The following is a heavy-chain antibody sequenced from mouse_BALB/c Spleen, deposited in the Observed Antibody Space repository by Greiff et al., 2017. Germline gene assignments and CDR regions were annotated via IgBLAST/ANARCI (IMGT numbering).Heavy chain of an antibody. CDR1: GFAFSSYD. J-gene: IGHJ3*01. V-gene: IGHV5-12-1*01. CDR3: ARQLRTAY. Sequence: EVKLVESGGGLVKPGGSLKLSCAASGFAFSSYDMSWVRQTPEKRLEWVAYISSGGGSIYYPDTVKGRFTISRDNAKNTLYLQMSSLKSEDTAMYYCARQLRTAYWGQGTLVTVSA. CDR2: ISSGGGSI. D-gene: IGHD1-1*01.